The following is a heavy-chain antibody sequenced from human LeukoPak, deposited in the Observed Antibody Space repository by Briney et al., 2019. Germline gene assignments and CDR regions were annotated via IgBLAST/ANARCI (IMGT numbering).Heavy chain of an antibody. Sequence: GSLRLPCAASGFTFSDYYMSWIRQAPGKGLEWVSYISSSGSTIYYADSVKGRFTISRDNAKNSLYLQMNSLRAEDTAVYYCARGTTVTSNWFDPWGQGTLVTVSS. CDR2: ISSSGSTI. V-gene: IGHV3-11*01. J-gene: IGHJ5*02. CDR1: GFTFSDYY. D-gene: IGHD4-11*01. CDR3: ARGTTVTSNWFDP.